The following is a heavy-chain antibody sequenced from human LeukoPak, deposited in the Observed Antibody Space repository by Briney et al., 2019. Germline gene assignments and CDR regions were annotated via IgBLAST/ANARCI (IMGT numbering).Heavy chain of an antibody. CDR1: RLPFIRSS. Sequence: PRGTPRLSCPASRLPFIRSSMSCVPQAPGKGLEWVATLKQDGSEKYYVDSVKGRFTISRDNAKNSLYLQMNSLRAEDTAVYYCARGGSVVVPAALRLFDYWGQGTLVTVSS. V-gene: IGHV3-7*03. CDR3: ARGGSVVVPAALRLFDY. D-gene: IGHD2-2*01. CDR2: LKQDGSEK. J-gene: IGHJ4*02.